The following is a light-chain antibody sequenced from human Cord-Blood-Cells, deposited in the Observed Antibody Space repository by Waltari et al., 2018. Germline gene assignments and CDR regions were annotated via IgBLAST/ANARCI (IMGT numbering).Light chain of an antibody. CDR2: DFS. CDR3: SSYTSSSTYV. CDR1: SRDLGGYNY. V-gene: IGLV2-14*01. J-gene: IGLJ1*01. Sequence: QSALTQPASVSGSPGQSITIPCTGTSRDLGGYNYVSWYHPHPGKPPKRMIYDFSNRPSGVSNLFSGSKSGNTASLTISGLQAEDEADYYCSSYTSSSTYVFGTGTKVTVL.